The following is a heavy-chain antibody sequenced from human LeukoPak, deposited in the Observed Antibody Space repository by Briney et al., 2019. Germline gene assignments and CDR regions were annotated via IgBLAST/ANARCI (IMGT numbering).Heavy chain of an antibody. CDR3: AKYQVGTMEDH. CDR2: FYHGRGS. D-gene: IGHD5-12*01. J-gene: IGHJ4*02. V-gene: IGHV4-39*07. CDR1: GGSINSSTFY. Sequence: SETLSLTCTVSGGSINSSTFYWGWIRQPPGKGLEWIGSFYHGRGSDYNPSLKSRVSISVDTSKNQFYLRLTSVTAADTAVYYCAKYQVGTMEDHWGQGTLVTVSS.